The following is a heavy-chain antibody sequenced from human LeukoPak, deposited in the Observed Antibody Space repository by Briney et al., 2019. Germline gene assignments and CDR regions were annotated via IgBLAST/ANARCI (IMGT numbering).Heavy chain of an antibody. CDR1: GFTFSSYA. Sequence: PGGSLRLSCAASGFTFSSYAMSWVRQAPGKGLEWVSSISSSSSYIYYADSVKGRFTISRDNAKNSLYLQMNSLRAEDTAVYYCARDPYFEDDAFDIWGQGTMVTVSS. J-gene: IGHJ3*02. CDR2: ISSSSSYI. CDR3: ARDPYFEDDAFDI. V-gene: IGHV3-21*01. D-gene: IGHD2-21*01.